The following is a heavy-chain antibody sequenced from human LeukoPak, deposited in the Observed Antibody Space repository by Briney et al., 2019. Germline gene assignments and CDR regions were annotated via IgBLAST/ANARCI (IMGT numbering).Heavy chain of an antibody. V-gene: IGHV4-30-4*08. CDR1: GGSISSGDYY. Sequence: SETLSLTCTVSGGSISSGDYYWSWIRQPPGNGLEWIGYIYYSGSTYYNPSLKSRVTISVDTSKNQFSLKLSSVTAADTAVYYCASRIRGVISPFDYWGQGTLVTVSS. D-gene: IGHD3-10*01. CDR2: IYYSGST. CDR3: ASRIRGVISPFDY. J-gene: IGHJ4*02.